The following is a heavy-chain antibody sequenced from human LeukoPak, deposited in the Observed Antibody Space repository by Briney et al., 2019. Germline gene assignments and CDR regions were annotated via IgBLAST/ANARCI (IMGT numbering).Heavy chain of an antibody. J-gene: IGHJ6*02. D-gene: IGHD1-26*01. Sequence: SETLSLTCTVSGASISSYYWSWIRQPPGKGLEWIGYIYYSGSTNYNPSLKSRVTISVDTSKNQFSLKLSSVTAADTAVYYCARSGSYYHPYYYYGMDVWGQGTTVTVSS. CDR3: ARSGSYYHPYYYYGMDV. CDR2: IYYSGST. CDR1: GASISSYY. V-gene: IGHV4-59*12.